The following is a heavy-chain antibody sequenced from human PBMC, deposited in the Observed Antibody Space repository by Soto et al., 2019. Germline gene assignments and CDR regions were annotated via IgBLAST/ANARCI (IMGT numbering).Heavy chain of an antibody. V-gene: IGHV4-59*08. CDR3: AAYRRGEGGRGY. CDR2: DYSDSA. D-gene: IGHD6-19*01. J-gene: IGHJ4*02. CDR1: GASVSSHH. Sequence: QVQLQESGPGVVKPSETLSLTCTVSGASVSSHHWTWIRQPPGKGLEWIGDYSDSASYSPSLKSRGTLSADTSKNQSSLNLSSVTAADTAVYYCAAYRRGEGGRGYWGQGTLVTVSS.